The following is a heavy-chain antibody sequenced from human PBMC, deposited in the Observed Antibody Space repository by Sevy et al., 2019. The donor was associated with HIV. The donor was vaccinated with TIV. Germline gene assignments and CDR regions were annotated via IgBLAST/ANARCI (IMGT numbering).Heavy chain of an antibody. CDR2: IKQDGSEN. CDR1: EFTFSSYW. D-gene: IGHD1-26*01. J-gene: IGHJ6*02. V-gene: IGHV3-7*01. Sequence: GGSLRLSCAASEFTFSSYWMSWVRQAPGKGLEWVVNIKQDGSENYYVDSVKGRFTISRDNAKNSLYLQMNSLRAEDTAVYYCARSGGSYDYGMDVWGQGTTVTVSS. CDR3: ARSGGSYDYGMDV.